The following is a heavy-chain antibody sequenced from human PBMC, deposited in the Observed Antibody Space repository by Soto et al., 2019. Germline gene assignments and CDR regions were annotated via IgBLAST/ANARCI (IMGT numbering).Heavy chain of an antibody. Sequence: QVQLVQSGAEVKKPGASVKVSCKASGYTFTSYGISWVRQAPGQGLEWRGWIRAYNGNTNYAQNPQGRATITTDTSTSTAYMELRTLRSDDTAVYYFARALPTMDFWGQGTTVTVSS. CDR2: IRAYNGNT. V-gene: IGHV1-18*01. CDR1: GYTFTSYG. J-gene: IGHJ6*02. CDR3: ARALPTMDF.